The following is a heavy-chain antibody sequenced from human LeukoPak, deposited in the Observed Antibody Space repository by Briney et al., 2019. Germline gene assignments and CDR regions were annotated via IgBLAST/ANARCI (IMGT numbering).Heavy chain of an antibody. J-gene: IGHJ4*02. V-gene: IGHV3-64D*09. Sequence: GGSLRLSCSASGFTISIYAMHWVRQAPGKGLEYVSGISSKGVSTYYADSVKGRFTISRDNSKDTMFLQMSSLRAEDTAVYYCVKGGQYSGSSHFDYWGQGTLVTVSS. CDR1: GFTISIYA. CDR3: VKGGQYSGSSHFDY. D-gene: IGHD6-6*01. CDR2: ISSKGVST.